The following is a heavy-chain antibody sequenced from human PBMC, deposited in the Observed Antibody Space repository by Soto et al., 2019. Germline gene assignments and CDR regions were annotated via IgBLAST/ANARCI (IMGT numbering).Heavy chain of an antibody. CDR3: AQLLPYDSSGHLGFDY. CDR2: IYYSGST. Sequence: PSETLSLTCTVSGGSVGGGSYDWSWIRQPPGKGLEWIGYIYYSGSTNYNPSLKSRVTISVDTSKNQFSLKLSSVTAADTAVYYCAQLLPYDSSGHLGFDYWGQGTLVTVTS. CDR1: GGSVGGGSYD. D-gene: IGHD3-22*01. J-gene: IGHJ4*02. V-gene: IGHV4-61*01.